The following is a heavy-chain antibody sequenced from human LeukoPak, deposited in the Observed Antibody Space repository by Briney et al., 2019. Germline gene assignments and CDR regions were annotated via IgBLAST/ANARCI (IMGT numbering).Heavy chain of an antibody. Sequence: PGGSLRLSCAASGFTVSGKYMSWVRQAPGERLEWVSVIYSGGDTYYAASVKGRFTLSRDSSKNTLHLQMNGLRAEDTAVYYCARADGGFRGYATYYYYYYMDVWGKGTTVTVSS. J-gene: IGHJ6*03. CDR3: ARADGGFRGYATYYYYYYMDV. D-gene: IGHD5-12*01. CDR1: GFTVSGKY. V-gene: IGHV3-53*01. CDR2: IYSGGDT.